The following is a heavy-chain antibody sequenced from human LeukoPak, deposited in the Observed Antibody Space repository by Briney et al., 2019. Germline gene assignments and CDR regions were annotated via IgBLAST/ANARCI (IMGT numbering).Heavy chain of an antibody. J-gene: IGHJ5*02. D-gene: IGHD6-13*01. CDR1: GFTFSSYG. V-gene: IGHV3-23*01. Sequence: GGSLRLSCAASGFTFSSYGMSWVRQAPGKGLEWVSAISASDGSTYYADSVKGRFTISRDNSKNTLYLQMNSLRVEDTAVYYCARGDRGTAAGNNWFNPWGQGTLVTVSS. CDR3: ARGDRGTAAGNNWFNP. CDR2: ISASDGST.